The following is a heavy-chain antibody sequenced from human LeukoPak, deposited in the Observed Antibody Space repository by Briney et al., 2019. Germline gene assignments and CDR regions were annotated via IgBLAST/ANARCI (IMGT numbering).Heavy chain of an antibody. J-gene: IGHJ3*02. CDR3: AREGDMLGTGYAFHI. Sequence: SETLSLTCAVYGGSFSGYYWSWIRQPPGKGLEWIGEINHSGSTNYNPSLKSRVTISVDTSKNQSSLKLSSVTAADTAVYYCAREGDMLGTGYAFHIWGQGTMVTVSS. D-gene: IGHD3-16*01. CDR2: INHSGST. V-gene: IGHV4-34*01. CDR1: GGSFSGYY.